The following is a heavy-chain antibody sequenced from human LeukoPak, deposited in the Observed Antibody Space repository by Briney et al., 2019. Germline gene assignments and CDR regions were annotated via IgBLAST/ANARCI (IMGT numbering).Heavy chain of an antibody. J-gene: IGHJ4*02. CDR2: ISYDGSNK. Sequence: GGSLRLSCAVSGFTFSSYAMHWVRQAPGKGLEWVAVISYDGSNKYYADSVKGRFTISRDNSKNTLHLQVNSLRAEDTAVYYCARDKNKIVVVIPFDYWGQGTLVTVSS. CDR3: ARDKNKIVVVIPFDY. V-gene: IGHV3-30-3*01. CDR1: GFTFSSYA. D-gene: IGHD3-22*01.